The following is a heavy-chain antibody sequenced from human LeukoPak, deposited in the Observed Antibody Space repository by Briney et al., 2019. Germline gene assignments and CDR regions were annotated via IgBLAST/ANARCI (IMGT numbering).Heavy chain of an antibody. D-gene: IGHD2-15*01. CDR3: ARLGPGSRNYYYYMDV. CDR1: GGSISSYY. J-gene: IGHJ6*03. CDR2: IYTSGST. V-gene: IGHV4-4*09. Sequence: SETLSLTCTVSGGSISSYYWSWIRQPPGEGLEWIGYIYTSGSTNYNPSLKSRVTISVDTSKHQFSLKLSSVTAADTAVYYCARLGPGSRNYYYYMDVWGKGTTVTVSS.